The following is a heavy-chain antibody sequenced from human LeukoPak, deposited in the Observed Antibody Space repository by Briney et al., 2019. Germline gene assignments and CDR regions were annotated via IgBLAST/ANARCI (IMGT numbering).Heavy chain of an antibody. CDR3: ARGFGSNFDI. J-gene: IGHJ3*02. V-gene: IGHV3-48*02. Sequence: GGSLRLSCAASGFTFSSNSMNWVRQAPGKGLEWVSYIGSRSRTTYYADSVKGRFTISRDNAKNSLYLQMNSLRDEDTAVYYCARGFGSNFDIWDQGTMVTVSS. D-gene: IGHD6-13*01. CDR2: IGSRSRTT. CDR1: GFTFSSNS.